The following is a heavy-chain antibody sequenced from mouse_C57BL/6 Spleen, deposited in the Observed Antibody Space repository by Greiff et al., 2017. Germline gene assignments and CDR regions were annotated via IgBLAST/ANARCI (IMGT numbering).Heavy chain of an antibody. Sequence: EVKLMESGGGLVQPGGSLSLSCAASGLTFTDYYMSWVRQPPGKALEWLGFIRNKANGYTTEYSASVKGRFTISRDNSQSILYLQMNALRAEDSATYYCARYYYGSWYFDVWGTGTTVTVSS. V-gene: IGHV7-3*01. CDR1: GLTFTDYY. CDR3: ARYYYGSWYFDV. CDR2: IRNKANGYTT. J-gene: IGHJ1*03. D-gene: IGHD1-1*01.